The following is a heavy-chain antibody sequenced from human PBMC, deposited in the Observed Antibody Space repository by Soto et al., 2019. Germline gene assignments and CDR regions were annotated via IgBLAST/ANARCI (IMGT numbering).Heavy chain of an antibody. CDR3: ARWLRPYYCDY. D-gene: IGHD5-12*01. CDR1: GGSISSYY. CDR2: IYYSGST. J-gene: IGHJ4*02. Sequence: QVQLQESGPGLVKPSETLSLTCTVSGGSISSYYWSWIRQPPGKGLEWIGYIYYSGSTNYNPSLKSRVTISVDTSKNQFSLKLSSVTAADTAVYYCARWLRPYYCDYWGQGTLVTVSS. V-gene: IGHV4-59*01.